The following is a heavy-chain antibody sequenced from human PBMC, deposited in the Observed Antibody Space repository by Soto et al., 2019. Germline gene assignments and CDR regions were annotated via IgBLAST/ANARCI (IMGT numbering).Heavy chain of an antibody. V-gene: IGHV2-26*01. CDR3: ARMNVDSYQFYCAMDV. CDR1: GFSLTTGKMG. CDR2: IFSDNER. Sequence: SGPTLLNPTETLTLTCTVSGFSLTTGKMGVSWIRQPPGTAREWLAHIFSDNERSYSTSLQGRLTIYKDTSGSQVVLSMTNVDPVDTATYYCARMNVDSYQFYCAMDVWGQGTTVTVSS. J-gene: IGHJ6*02. D-gene: IGHD4-17*01.